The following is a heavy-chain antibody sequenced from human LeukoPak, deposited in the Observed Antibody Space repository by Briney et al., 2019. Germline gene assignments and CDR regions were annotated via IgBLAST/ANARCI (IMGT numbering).Heavy chain of an antibody. J-gene: IGHJ6*02. CDR2: ISGSGGST. CDR3: ANSQLLYDKGYYYYYGMDV. CDR1: GFTFSSYA. Sequence: PGGSLRLSCAASGFTFSSYAMSWVRQAPGKGLEWVSAISGSGGSTYYADSVKGRFTISRDNSKNTLYLQMNSLRAEDTAVYYCANSQLLYDKGYYYYYGMDVWGQGTTVTVSS. D-gene: IGHD2-2*02. V-gene: IGHV3-23*01.